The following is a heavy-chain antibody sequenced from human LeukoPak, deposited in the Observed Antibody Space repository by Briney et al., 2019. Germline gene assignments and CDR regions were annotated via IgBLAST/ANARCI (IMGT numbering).Heavy chain of an antibody. CDR2: ISGSSGTI. J-gene: IGHJ6*03. D-gene: IGHD3-16*01. Sequence: PGGPLRLSCAASGFTFSTYSMNWVRQAPGKGLEWVSYISGSSGTIYYADSVKGRFTISRDNAKNSLYLQMNSLRAEDTAVYYCARRSEFGVLYYMDVWGKGTTVTVS. CDR1: GFTFSTYS. CDR3: ARRSEFGVLYYMDV. V-gene: IGHV3-48*01.